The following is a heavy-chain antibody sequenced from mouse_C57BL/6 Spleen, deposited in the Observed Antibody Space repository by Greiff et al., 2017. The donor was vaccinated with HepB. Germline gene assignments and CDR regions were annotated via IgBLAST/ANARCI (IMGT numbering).Heavy chain of an antibody. D-gene: IGHD1-1*01. CDR1: GFTFSDYY. Sequence: EVKLMESGGGLVQPGGSLKLSCAASGFTFSDYYMYWVRQTPEKRLEWVAYISNGGGSTYYPDTVKGRFTISRDNAKNTLYLQMSRLKSEDTAMYYCARHWGYYGSSYVGWYFDVWGTGTTVTVSS. J-gene: IGHJ1*03. CDR2: ISNGGGST. V-gene: IGHV5-12*01. CDR3: ARHWGYYGSSYVGWYFDV.